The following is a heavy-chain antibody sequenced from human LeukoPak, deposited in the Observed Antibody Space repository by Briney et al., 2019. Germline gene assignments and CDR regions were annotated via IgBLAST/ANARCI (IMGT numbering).Heavy chain of an antibody. CDR2: IWYDGSNK. D-gene: IGHD6-19*01. V-gene: IGHV3-33*01. CDR1: GFTSSDYG. Sequence: GGSLRLSCAASGFTSSDYGMHWVRQAPGKGLEWVAVIWYDGSNKYYADSVKGRFTISRDNSKNTLYLQMNSLRAEDTAVYYCARLGSGWYADYWGQGTLVTVS. CDR3: ARLGSGWYADY. J-gene: IGHJ4*02.